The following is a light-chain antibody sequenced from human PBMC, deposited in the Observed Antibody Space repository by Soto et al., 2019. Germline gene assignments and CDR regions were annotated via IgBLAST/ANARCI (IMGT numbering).Light chain of an antibody. CDR1: QSISSY. V-gene: IGKV1-39*01. Sequence: DIQMTQSPSSLSASVGDRVTITCRASQSISSYLNWYQQKPGKAPKLLIYAASSLQSGVPSRFSGSGSGTDFTLTISSLQPEDFATYYCQQSYSTPRPCGGGTKVDIK. CDR3: QQSYSTPRP. CDR2: AAS. J-gene: IGKJ4*01.